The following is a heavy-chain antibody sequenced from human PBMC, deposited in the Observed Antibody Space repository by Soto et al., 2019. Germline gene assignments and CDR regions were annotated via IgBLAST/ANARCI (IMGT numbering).Heavy chain of an antibody. D-gene: IGHD6-19*01. J-gene: IGHJ5*02. CDR1: GFTFSSYA. CDR3: ARVPYSSGEDWFDT. V-gene: IGHV3-23*01. Sequence: GGSLRLSCAASGFTFSSYAMSWVRQAPGKGLEWVSAISGSGGSTYYADSVKGRFTISRDNSKNTLYLQMNSLRAEDTAVYCCARVPYSSGEDWFDTWGQGTLVTVSS. CDR2: ISGSGGST.